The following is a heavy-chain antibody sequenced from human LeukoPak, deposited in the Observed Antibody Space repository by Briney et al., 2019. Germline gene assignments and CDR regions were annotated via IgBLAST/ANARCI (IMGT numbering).Heavy chain of an antibody. D-gene: IGHD2-2*01. CDR3: ARVASSLSYYYYYMDV. CDR2: IDPSGGST. Sequence: ASVKVSCKASGYTFTSYYMHWVRQAPGQGLEWMGIIDPSGGSTIYAQKFQGRVTMTRDMSTSTVYMQLSSLRSEDTAVYYCARVASSLSYYYYYMDVWGKGTTVTISS. CDR1: GYTFTSYY. J-gene: IGHJ6*03. V-gene: IGHV1-46*01.